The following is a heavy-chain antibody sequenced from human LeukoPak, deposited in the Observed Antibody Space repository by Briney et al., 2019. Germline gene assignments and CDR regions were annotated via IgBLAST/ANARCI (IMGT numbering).Heavy chain of an antibody. J-gene: IGHJ6*02. Sequence: SHTLSLTCTVSGGSISSCDYYWIWIRQPPGKGLEWIGYIYYSGSTYYNPSLKHRVTISVDTSKNQFSLTLSSVTAAETAVYYCARDRIDVYYAMDVWGQKTTVTVSS. CDR1: GGSISSCDYY. CDR2: IYYSGST. CDR3: ARDRIDVYYAMDV. V-gene: IGHV4-30-4*01.